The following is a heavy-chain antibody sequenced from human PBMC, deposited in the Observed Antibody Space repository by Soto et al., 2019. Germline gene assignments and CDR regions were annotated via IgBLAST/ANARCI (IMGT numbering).Heavy chain of an antibody. J-gene: IGHJ6*02. CDR3: ARGSSIAGLYYGMDV. D-gene: IGHD6-6*01. V-gene: IGHV4-31*03. CDR1: GGSISSGGYY. CDR2: NYYSGIT. Sequence: QVQLQESGPGLVKPSQTLSLTCTVSGGSISSGGYYWTWIRQHPGQGLEWLGYNYYSGITYYNPSLKSRVTISLDTSKNQFTLKLSSVTAADTAVYYCARGSSIAGLYYGMDVWGQGTTVTVSS.